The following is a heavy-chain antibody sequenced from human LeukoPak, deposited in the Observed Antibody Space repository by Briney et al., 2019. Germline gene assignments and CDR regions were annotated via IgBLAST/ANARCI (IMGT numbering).Heavy chain of an antibody. J-gene: IGHJ6*04. V-gene: IGHV1-69*06. CDR2: IIPIFGTA. CDR1: GGTFSSYA. Sequence: GSSVKVSCKASGGTFSSYAISWVRQAPGQGLEWMGGIIPIFGTANYAQKFQGRVTITADKSTSTAYMELSSLRSEDTAVYYCARESGGVVVPAAGKEEHYYYGMDVWGKGTTVTVSS. D-gene: IGHD2-2*01. CDR3: ARESGGVVVPAAGKEEHYYYGMDV.